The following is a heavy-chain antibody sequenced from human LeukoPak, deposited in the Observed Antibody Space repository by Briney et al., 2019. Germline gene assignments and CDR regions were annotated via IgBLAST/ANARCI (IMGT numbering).Heavy chain of an antibody. Sequence: GASVKVSCKASGGTFSSYAISWVRQAPGQGLEWMGGIIPIFGTANYAQKFQGRVTITADESTSTAYMELSSLRSEDTAVYYCARIAAAGTPPRYWGQGTLVTVSS. J-gene: IGHJ4*02. CDR1: GGTFSSYA. CDR3: ARIAAAGTPPRY. V-gene: IGHV1-69*13. CDR2: IIPIFGTA. D-gene: IGHD6-13*01.